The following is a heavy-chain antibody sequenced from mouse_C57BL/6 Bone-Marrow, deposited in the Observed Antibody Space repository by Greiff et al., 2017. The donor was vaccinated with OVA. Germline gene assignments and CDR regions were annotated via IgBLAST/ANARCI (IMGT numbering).Heavy chain of an antibody. CDR3: GRKCITTESFDY. CDR1: GFTFSDFY. CDR2: RRNKANDSTT. V-gene: IGHV7-1*01. D-gene: IGHD1-1*01. Sequence: EVQGVESGGGLVQSGRSLRLSCATSGFTFSDFYMAWVRHAPGTGLEWIAARRNKANDSTTEYSASVKGRFIVSRDTSQSILYLQMNALRAEDTAIYYCGRKCITTESFDYWGQGTTLTVSS. J-gene: IGHJ2*01.